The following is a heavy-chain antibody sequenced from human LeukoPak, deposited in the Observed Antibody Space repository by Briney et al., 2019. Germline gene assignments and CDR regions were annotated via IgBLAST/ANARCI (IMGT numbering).Heavy chain of an antibody. CDR2: IFFTGNT. Sequence: SETLSLTCTVSGGSVSSPDDYWGWIRQPPGKGLEWSGSIFFTGNTLYNPSLTSRVSMPIDLSKNQFTLRLSSVTAADTAVYYCARHSHRRGNAFEIWGPGTMVTVFS. J-gene: IGHJ3*02. D-gene: IGHD3-16*02. CDR3: ARHSHRRGNAFEI. V-gene: IGHV4-39*01. CDR1: GGSVSSPDDY.